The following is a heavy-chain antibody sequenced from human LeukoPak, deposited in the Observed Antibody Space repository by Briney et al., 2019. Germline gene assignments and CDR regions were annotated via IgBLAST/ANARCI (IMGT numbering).Heavy chain of an antibody. CDR1: GFTFSSYS. CDR3: ARDGRSLSYFDY. V-gene: IGHV3-21*01. CDR2: ISSSSSYI. Sequence: GGSLRLSCAASGFTFSSYSMNWVRQAPGKGLEWVSSISSSSSYIYYADSVKGRFTISRDNAKNSLYLQMNSLRAEDTAVYYCARDGRSLSYFDYWGQGTLVTVSS. J-gene: IGHJ4*02. D-gene: IGHD1-26*01.